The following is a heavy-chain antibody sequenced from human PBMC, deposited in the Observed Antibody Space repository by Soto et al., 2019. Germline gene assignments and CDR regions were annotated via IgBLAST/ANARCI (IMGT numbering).Heavy chain of an antibody. CDR3: ARDRQAYYDSSGYYWGHY. CDR2: IIPIFGTA. CDR1: GGTFSSYA. D-gene: IGHD3-22*01. J-gene: IGHJ4*02. V-gene: IGHV1-69*13. Sequence: GASVKVFCKASGGTFSSYAISWVRQAPGQGLEWMGGIIPIFGTANYAQKFQGRVTITADESTSTAYMELSSLRSEDTAVYYCARDRQAYYDSSGYYWGHYWGQGTLVTVS.